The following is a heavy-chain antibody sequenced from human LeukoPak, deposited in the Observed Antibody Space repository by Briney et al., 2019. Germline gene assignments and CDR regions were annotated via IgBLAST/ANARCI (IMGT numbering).Heavy chain of an antibody. CDR2: IHKTGTT. D-gene: IGHD1-26*01. J-gene: IGHJ6*03. V-gene: IGHV4-61*02. CDR1: GGSISSGNYY. CDR3: ARDAWEESPCWDGQTDHYFYMDV. Sequence: SETLSLTCTVSGGSISSGNYYWNWIRQPAGKGLEFIGRIHKTGTTSYNPSLTSRVAISLDTPKNQFSLKVASVTTADTAVYFCARDAWEESPCWDGQTDHYFYMDVWGEGTTVIVSS.